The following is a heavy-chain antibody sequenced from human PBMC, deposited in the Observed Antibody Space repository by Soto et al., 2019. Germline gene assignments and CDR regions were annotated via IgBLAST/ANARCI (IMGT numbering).Heavy chain of an antibody. Sequence: GGSLRLSCAASGFMFSAYTMNWVRQAPGKGLEWLSSISSDSDHIDYADSVRGRFTVSRDNARKSLYLQMDSLGAEDTGVYYCATPYYYNHWGPGALVTVSP. CDR3: ATPYYYNH. CDR1: GFMFSAYT. J-gene: IGHJ5*02. CDR2: ISSDSDHI. D-gene: IGHD3-22*01. V-gene: IGHV3-21*01.